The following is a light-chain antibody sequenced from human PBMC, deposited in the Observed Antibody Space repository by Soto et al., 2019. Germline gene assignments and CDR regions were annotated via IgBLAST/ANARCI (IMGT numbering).Light chain of an antibody. V-gene: IGKV1-12*01. J-gene: IGKJ4*01. CDR2: ATS. CDR1: QNINRW. Sequence: DIQMTQSPSSVSASVGDRVIITCRASQNINRWLAWYQQKPGKAPQLLIYATSTLHSGVPSRFSGSGSGTHFTLTVSSRQPEDFATYYCQQANSFPHTLGGGTRVEIK. CDR3: QQANSFPHT.